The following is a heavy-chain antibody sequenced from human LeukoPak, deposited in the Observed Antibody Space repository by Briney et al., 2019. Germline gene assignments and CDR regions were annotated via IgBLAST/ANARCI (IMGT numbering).Heavy chain of an antibody. J-gene: IGHJ4*02. CDR2: LLYDGSHE. D-gene: IGHD4-23*01. V-gene: IGHV3-30*18. CDR3: AKEGRWLDS. CDR1: GFTFSSYG. Sequence: GGSLRLSCAASGFTFSSYGMHWVRQAPGKGLEWVAELLYDGSHEFYADVVKGRFTISRDNSKNTLYLQINSLRAEDTAVYYCAKEGRWLDSWGQGTLVTAS.